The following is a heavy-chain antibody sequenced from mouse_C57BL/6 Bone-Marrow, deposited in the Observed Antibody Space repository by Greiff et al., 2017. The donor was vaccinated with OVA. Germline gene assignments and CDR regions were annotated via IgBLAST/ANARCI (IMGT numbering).Heavy chain of an antibody. D-gene: IGHD1-1*01. CDR2: ISSGGSYT. CDR3: ARQYYGSSYGFDY. V-gene: IGHV5-6*01. CDR1: GFTFSSYG. Sequence: EVQEVESGGDLVKPGGSLKLSCAASGFTFSSYGMSWVRQTPDKRLEWVATISSGGSYTYYPDSVKGRFTISRDNAKNTLYLQMSSLKSEDTAMYYCARQYYGSSYGFDYWGQGTTLTVSS. J-gene: IGHJ2*01.